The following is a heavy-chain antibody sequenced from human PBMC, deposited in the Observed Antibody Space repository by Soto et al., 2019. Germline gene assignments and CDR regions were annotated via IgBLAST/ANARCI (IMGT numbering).Heavy chain of an antibody. V-gene: IGHV4-4*02. CDR3: ARIRPPAAAGRDY. Sequence: PSETLSLTCAVSGGSISSSNWWSWVRQPPGKGLEWIGEIYHSGSTNYNPSLKSRVTISVDKSKNQFSLKLSSVTAADTAVYYCARIRPPAAAGRDYWGQGTLLSVS. D-gene: IGHD6-13*01. CDR2: IYHSGST. J-gene: IGHJ4*02. CDR1: GGSISSSNW.